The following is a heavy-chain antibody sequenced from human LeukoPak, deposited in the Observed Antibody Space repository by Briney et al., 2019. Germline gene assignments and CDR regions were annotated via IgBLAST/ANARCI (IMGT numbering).Heavy chain of an antibody. CDR2: INPGGRAK. D-gene: IGHD2-21*01. J-gene: IGHJ4*02. Sequence: GGALTLSCSASGFTFRTYWMAWLPQAPGKGLEWVANINPGGRAKYYVDSVKGRFTISRDDAKTSLYLQMDSLRAEDTAVYSCARWGLSYTIDYWGQGTLVTVSS. CDR1: GFTFRTYW. V-gene: IGHV3-7*01. CDR3: ARWGLSYTIDY.